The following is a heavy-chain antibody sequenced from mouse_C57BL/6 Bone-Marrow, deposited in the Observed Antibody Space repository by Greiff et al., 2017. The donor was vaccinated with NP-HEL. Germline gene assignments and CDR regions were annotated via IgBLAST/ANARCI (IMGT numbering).Heavy chain of an antibody. CDR2: IWGDGST. D-gene: IGHD3-2*02. CDR1: GFSLTSYG. CDR3: AKPTAQATYYAMDY. V-gene: IGHV2-3*01. J-gene: IGHJ4*01. Sequence: QVHVKQSGPGLVAPSQSLSITCTVSGFSLTSYGVSWVRQPPGKGLEWLGVIWGDGSTNYPSALISRLSISKDNSKSQVFLKLNSLQTDDTATYYCAKPTAQATYYAMDYWGQGTSVTVSS.